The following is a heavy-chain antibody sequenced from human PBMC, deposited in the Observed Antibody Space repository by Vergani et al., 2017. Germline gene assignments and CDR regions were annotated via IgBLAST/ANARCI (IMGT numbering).Heavy chain of an antibody. J-gene: IGHJ4*02. V-gene: IGHV1-18*01. CDR2: ISGYNGDA. CDR1: GYSFTTYG. D-gene: IGHD2-2*01. CDR3: SRDRGGRCSGTICPYFDY. Sequence: QIQLVQSGAEVTKPGASVKVSCKTSGYSFTTYGISWVRQAPGQGLEWVGWISGYNGDANYARRLKGRVTVTTDTSTSTAYMELRSLTSDDTSVYYCSRDRGGRCSGTICPYFDYWGQGTLVTVSS.